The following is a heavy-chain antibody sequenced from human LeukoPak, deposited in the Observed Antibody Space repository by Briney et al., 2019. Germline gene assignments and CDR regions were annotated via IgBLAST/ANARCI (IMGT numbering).Heavy chain of an antibody. CDR3: AKDRGRGYTYYYYMDV. D-gene: IGHD5-18*01. CDR2: IWYDGSNK. Sequence: GGSLRLSCAASGFTISSYGMHWVRQAPGKGLEWVAFIWYDGSNKYYADSVKGRFTISRDNSKNTLYLQMNSLRAEDTAVYYCAKDRGRGYTYYYYMDVWGKGTTVTVSS. V-gene: IGHV3-30*02. CDR1: GFTISSYG. J-gene: IGHJ6*03.